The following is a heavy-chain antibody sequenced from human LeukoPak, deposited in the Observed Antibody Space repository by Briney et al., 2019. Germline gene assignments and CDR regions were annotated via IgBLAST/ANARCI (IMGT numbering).Heavy chain of an antibody. D-gene: IGHD3-9*01. CDR3: ARNHYDILTGYSSTPFDY. V-gene: IGHV1-2*02. Sequence: ASVKVSCKASGYTFTGYYMHWVRQAPGQGLEWMGWINPNSGGTDFAQKFQGRVTMTRDTSISTAYMELSSLRSDDTAVYYCARNHYDILTGYSSTPFDYWGQGTLVTVSS. CDR2: INPNSGGT. CDR1: GYTFTGYY. J-gene: IGHJ4*02.